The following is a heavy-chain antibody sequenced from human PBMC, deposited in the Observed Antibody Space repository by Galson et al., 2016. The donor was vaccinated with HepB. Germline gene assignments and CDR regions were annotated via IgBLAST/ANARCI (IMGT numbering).Heavy chain of an antibody. Sequence: SLRLSCAASGFTVSSNYMSWVRQAPGKGLEWVSVVYSGGSPYYADSVKGRFTLSRDHYKNTLYLQMNSLRAEDTAIYYCSVELLQDFDFWGQGTLVTVSS. CDR3: SVELLQDFDF. D-gene: IGHD5-24*01. CDR1: GFTVSSNY. CDR2: VYSGGSP. J-gene: IGHJ4*02. V-gene: IGHV3-53*01.